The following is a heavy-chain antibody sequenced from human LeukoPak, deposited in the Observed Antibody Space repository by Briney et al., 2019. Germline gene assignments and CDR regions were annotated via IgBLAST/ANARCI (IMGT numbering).Heavy chain of an antibody. V-gene: IGHV4-59*01. J-gene: IGHJ4*02. Sequence: SETLSLTCTVSGGSISSYYWSWIRQPPGKGLEWIGYIYYSGSTNYNPSLKSRVTISVDTSKNQISLKLSSVTAAETAVYYCARASGSWYYFDYWGQGTLVTVSS. CDR1: GGSISSYY. D-gene: IGHD6-13*01. CDR2: IYYSGST. CDR3: ARASGSWYYFDY.